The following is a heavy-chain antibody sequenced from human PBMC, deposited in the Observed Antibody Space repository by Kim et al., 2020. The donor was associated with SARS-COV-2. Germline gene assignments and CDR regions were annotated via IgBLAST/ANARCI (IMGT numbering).Heavy chain of an antibody. D-gene: IGHD3-10*01. CDR2: ST. Sequence: STAHTPALTSRDTISVDTSKNQFSLKLSSVTAADTAVYYCATPFGGTVVYWGQGTLVTVSS. J-gene: IGHJ4*02. CDR3: ATPFGGTVVY. V-gene: IGHV4-39*01.